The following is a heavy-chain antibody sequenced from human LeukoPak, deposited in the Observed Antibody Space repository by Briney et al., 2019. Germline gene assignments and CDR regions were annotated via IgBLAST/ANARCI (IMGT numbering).Heavy chain of an antibody. CDR3: ARDGGTNRNFDY. Sequence: SETMSLTCDVSGGSIRGDYWSWIRQPAKRGLEWIGRVHTSGSTNYNPSLKSRVTLSQDTSKNQFYLRLTSVTAADTAVYYCARDGGTNRNFDYWGQGMLVTVSS. CDR1: GGSIRGDY. J-gene: IGHJ4*02. D-gene: IGHD1-14*01. CDR2: VHTSGST. V-gene: IGHV4-4*07.